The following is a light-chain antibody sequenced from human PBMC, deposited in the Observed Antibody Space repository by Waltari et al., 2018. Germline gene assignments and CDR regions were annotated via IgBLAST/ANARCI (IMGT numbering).Light chain of an antibody. CDR2: AAS. J-gene: IGKJ3*01. CDR1: QSVGTN. V-gene: IGKV3-15*01. CDR3: HQYNNWPQFT. Sequence: ETVMTQSPTTLSVSPGEGVTLSCRASQSVGTNLAWHQHKPGQAPRLLIYAASTRAAGIPVRFSGSGSGTEFTLTISGLQSEDVAVYYCHQYNNWPQFTFGPGTKVDI.